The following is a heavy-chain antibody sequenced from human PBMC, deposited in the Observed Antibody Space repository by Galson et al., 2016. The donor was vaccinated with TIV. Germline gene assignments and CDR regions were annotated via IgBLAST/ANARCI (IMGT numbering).Heavy chain of an antibody. J-gene: IGHJ6*02. CDR3: ARAASMANHYYYGMDL. D-gene: IGHD2/OR15-2a*01. V-gene: IGHV1-69*05. CDR1: GGTFSNFA. CDR2: IIPMSGAS. Sequence: SVKVFCKASGGTFSNFAISWVQQAPGQGLEWIGGIIPMSGASKYAQRFQGRVTMTTDESTRTADMELSSLRSDDTAVYYCARAASMANHYYYGMDLWGQGTTVIVSS.